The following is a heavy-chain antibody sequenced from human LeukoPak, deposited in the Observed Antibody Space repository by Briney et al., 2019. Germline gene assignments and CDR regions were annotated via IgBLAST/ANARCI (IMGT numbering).Heavy chain of an antibody. D-gene: IGHD6-19*01. CDR1: GGSISSSSYY. V-gene: IGHV4-39*07. CDR3: ARRGRIRAVAGPIQYYYYMDV. CDR2: IYYSGST. Sequence: PSETLSLTCTVSGGSISSSSYYWGWIRQPPGKGLEWIGSIYYSGSTNYNPSLKSRVTISVDTSKNQFSLKLSSVTAADTAVYYCARRGRIRAVAGPIQYYYYMDVWGKGTTVTISS. J-gene: IGHJ6*03.